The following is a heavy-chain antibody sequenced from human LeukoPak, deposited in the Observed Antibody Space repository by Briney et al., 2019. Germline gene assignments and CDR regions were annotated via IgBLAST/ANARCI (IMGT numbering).Heavy chain of an antibody. D-gene: IGHD4-23*01. CDR2: IIPIFGTA. Sequence: ALVKVSCKASGGTFSSYAISWVRQAPGQGLEWMGGIIPIFGTANYAQKFQGRVTITADESTSTAYMELSSLRSEDTAVYYCASSPRMGYGGIYFDYWGQGTLVTVSS. V-gene: IGHV1-69*01. J-gene: IGHJ4*02. CDR3: ASSPRMGYGGIYFDY. CDR1: GGTFSSYA.